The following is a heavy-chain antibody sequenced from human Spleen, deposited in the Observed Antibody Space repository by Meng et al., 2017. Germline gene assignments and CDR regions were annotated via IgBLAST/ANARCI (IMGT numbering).Heavy chain of an antibody. CDR3: ARGPTTMAHDFDY. V-gene: IGHV4-34*01. J-gene: IGHJ4*02. Sequence: QGQLQQGGAGLLKPAETLSLTCVVSGGSFSDYYWSWIRQPPGKGLEWIGEINHSGGTNYNPSLESRATISVDTSQNNLSLMLSSVTAADSAVYYCARGPTTMAHDFDYWGQGTLVTVSS. CDR2: INHSGGT. CDR1: GGSFSDYY. D-gene: IGHD4-11*01.